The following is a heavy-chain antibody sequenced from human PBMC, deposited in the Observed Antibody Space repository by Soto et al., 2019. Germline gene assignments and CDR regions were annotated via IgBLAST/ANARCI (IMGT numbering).Heavy chain of an antibody. CDR2: IIPILGLA. J-gene: IGHJ5*02. V-gene: IGHV1-69*02. Sequence: QVQLGQSGAEVKKPGSSVKVSCKASGGTFSSYTISWVRQAPGQGLEWMGRIIPILGLAHYAQKFQGWVTNTADKSTSTAYMELSRLRSEDTAVYYCARGSGVVTDFWSGEIGDWFDPWGQGTLVTVSS. CDR1: GGTFSSYT. D-gene: IGHD3-3*01. CDR3: ARGSGVVTDFWSGEIGDWFDP.